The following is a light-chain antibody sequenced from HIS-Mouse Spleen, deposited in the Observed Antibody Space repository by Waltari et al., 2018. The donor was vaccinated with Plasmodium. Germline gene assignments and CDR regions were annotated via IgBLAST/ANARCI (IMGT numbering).Light chain of an antibody. J-gene: IGKJ3*01. V-gene: IGKV1-8*01. CDR2: AAS. CDR3: QQYYSYPFT. Sequence: AIRMTQSPSSFSASTGDRVTITCRAGQGISSYLAWYQQQPGKAPKLLIYAASTLQSGVPSRFSGSGSGTDFTLTISCLQSEDFATYYCQQYYSYPFTFGPGTKVDIK. CDR1: QGISSY.